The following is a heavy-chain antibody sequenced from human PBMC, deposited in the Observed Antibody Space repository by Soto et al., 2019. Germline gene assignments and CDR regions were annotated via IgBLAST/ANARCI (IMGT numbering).Heavy chain of an antibody. CDR3: ASRGYSGLFDY. D-gene: IGHD5-12*01. V-gene: IGHV1-69*02. Sequence: QVQLVQSGAEVKKPGSSVKVSCNASGGTFSSYTISWVRQAPGQGLEWMGRIIPILGIANYAQKFQGRVTITADKSTSTAYMELSSLRSEDTAVYYCASRGYSGLFDYWGQGTLVTVSS. CDR2: IIPILGIA. CDR1: GGTFSSYT. J-gene: IGHJ4*02.